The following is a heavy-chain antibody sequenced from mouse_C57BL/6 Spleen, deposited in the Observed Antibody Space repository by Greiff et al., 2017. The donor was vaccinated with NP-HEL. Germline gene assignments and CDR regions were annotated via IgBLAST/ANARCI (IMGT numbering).Heavy chain of an antibody. V-gene: IGHV1-80*01. J-gene: IGHJ4*01. D-gene: IGHD2-12*01. CDR3: ARGGNYSQGGYYAMDY. Sequence: VQLQQSGAELVKPGASVKISCKASGYAFSSYWMNWVKQRPGKGLEWIGQIYPGDGDTNYNGKFKGKATLTADKSSSTAYMQLSSLTSEDSAVYFCARGGNYSQGGYYAMDYWGQGTSVTVSS. CDR2: IYPGDGDT. CDR1: GYAFSSYW.